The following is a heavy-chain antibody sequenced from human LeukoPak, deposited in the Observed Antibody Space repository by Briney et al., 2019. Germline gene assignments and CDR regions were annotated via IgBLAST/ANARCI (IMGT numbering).Heavy chain of an antibody. Sequence: TLSLTCAVSGGSISSNNWWSWVRQPPGKGLEWLARIDWDDDKYYSTSLKTRLTISKDTSKNQVVLTMTNMDPVDTATYYCARDTGNIAVAGTGPGDYYYYMDVWGKGTTVTVSS. CDR1: GGSISSNNWW. CDR2: IDWDDDK. J-gene: IGHJ6*03. CDR3: ARDTGNIAVAGTGPGDYYYYMDV. V-gene: IGHV2-70*18. D-gene: IGHD6-19*01.